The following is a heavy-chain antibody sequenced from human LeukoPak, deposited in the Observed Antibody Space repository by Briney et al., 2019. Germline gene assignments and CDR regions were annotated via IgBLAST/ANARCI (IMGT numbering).Heavy chain of an antibody. CDR2: IARDTGNT. CDR1: GFTFDDYA. CDR3: AKDMNSYCSGSSYNPGGPFDF. D-gene: IGHD3-10*01. V-gene: IGHV3-9*01. Sequence: GGSLRLSCAASGFTFDDYAMHWVRQAPGKGLEWVSGIARDTGNTGYADSVKGRFTISRDNAENYLYLQMNSLRAEDTALYYCAKDMNSYCSGSSYNPGGPFDFWGQGTLVTVSS. J-gene: IGHJ4*02.